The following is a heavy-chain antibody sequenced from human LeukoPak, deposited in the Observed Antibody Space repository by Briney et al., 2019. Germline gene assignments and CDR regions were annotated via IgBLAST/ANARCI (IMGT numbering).Heavy chain of an antibody. D-gene: IGHD4-17*01. V-gene: IGHV3-7*01. CDR1: GFTFSSYW. Sequence: GGSLRLSCAASGFTFSSYWMSWVRQAPGKGLEWVANIKQDGSEKYYVDSVKGRFTISRDNAKNTLYLQMNSLRAEDTAVYYCAKDLADYGDYSFDYWGQGTLVTVSS. CDR2: IKQDGSEK. J-gene: IGHJ4*02. CDR3: AKDLADYGDYSFDY.